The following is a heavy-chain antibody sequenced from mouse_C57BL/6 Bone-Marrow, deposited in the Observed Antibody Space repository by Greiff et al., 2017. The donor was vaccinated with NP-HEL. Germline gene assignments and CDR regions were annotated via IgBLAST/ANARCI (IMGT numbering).Heavy chain of an antibody. CDR1: GYTFTSYW. V-gene: IGHV1-64*01. D-gene: IGHD2-3*01. Sequence: QVQLQQPGAELVKPGASVQLSCKASGYTFTSYWMHWVKQRPGQGLAWIGMLHPNSGSTNYNEKLKSKATLNVDKSSSTAYMQLSILTSDDSAVYYGARWDGYYFYYWGQGTTLTGSS. CDR2: LHPNSGST. J-gene: IGHJ2*01. CDR3: ARWDGYYFYY.